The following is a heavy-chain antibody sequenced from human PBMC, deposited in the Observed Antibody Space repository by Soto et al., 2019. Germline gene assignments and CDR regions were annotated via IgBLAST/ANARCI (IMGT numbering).Heavy chain of an antibody. Sequence: GGSLRLSCAASGFTFSNAWMSWVRQAPGKGLEWVGRIKSKTDGGTTDYAAPVKGRFTISRDDSKNTLYLQMNSLKTDYAAVFYFTTEIAAAGSFDYWGQGTLVPVSS. CDR3: TTEIAAAGSFDY. J-gene: IGHJ4*02. CDR1: GFTFSNAW. CDR2: IKSKTDGGTT. D-gene: IGHD6-13*01. V-gene: IGHV3-15*01.